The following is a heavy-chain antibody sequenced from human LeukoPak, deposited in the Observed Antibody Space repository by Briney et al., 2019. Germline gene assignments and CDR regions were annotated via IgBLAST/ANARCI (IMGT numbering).Heavy chain of an antibody. CDR1: GGSISTYY. CDR2: IDYSGAT. CDR3: ARVGSYCFEY. V-gene: IGHV4-59*01. Sequence: TSEPLSLTCTVSGGSISTYYWSWTRQPPGKGLEWIGYIDYSGATNCNPSLKSRVTMSVDTSEHQFSLKLSSVTAADTAVYYCARVGSYCFEYWGQGTLVTVSS. D-gene: IGHD3-10*01. J-gene: IGHJ4*02.